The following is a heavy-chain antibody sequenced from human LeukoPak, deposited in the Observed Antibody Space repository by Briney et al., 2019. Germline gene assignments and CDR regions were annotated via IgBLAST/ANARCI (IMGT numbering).Heavy chain of an antibody. CDR3: ARWSAEEEYDSSGYPLPYAFDI. Sequence: SETLSLTCTVSGYSLSSGYYWGWIRQPPGKGLEWIGSIYHSGSTYYNPSLKSRVTISVDTSKNQFSLKLSSVTAADTAVYYCARWSAEEEYDSSGYPLPYAFDIWGQGTMVTVSS. V-gene: IGHV4-38-2*02. CDR1: GYSLSSGYY. D-gene: IGHD3-22*01. CDR2: IYHSGST. J-gene: IGHJ3*02.